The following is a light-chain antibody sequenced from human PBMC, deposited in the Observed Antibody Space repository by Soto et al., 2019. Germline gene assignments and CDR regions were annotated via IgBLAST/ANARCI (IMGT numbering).Light chain of an antibody. V-gene: IGKV3-20*01. CDR1: QRVSSSY. J-gene: IGKJ2*01. Sequence: EIVLTQSPGTLSFSPGERATLSCRASQRVSSSYLAWYQQKPGQAPRLLIYGASSMAAGIPDRFSGSRSGTDFTLTISRLEPEDFAVYYCQQYGSSLMYTFGQGTKLEIK. CDR3: QQYGSSLMYT. CDR2: GAS.